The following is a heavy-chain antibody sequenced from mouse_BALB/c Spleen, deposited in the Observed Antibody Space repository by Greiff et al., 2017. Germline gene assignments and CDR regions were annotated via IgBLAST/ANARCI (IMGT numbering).Heavy chain of an antibody. CDR2: INPSTGYT. V-gene: IGHV1-7*01. J-gene: IGHJ2*01. D-gene: IGHD2-4*01. CDR1: GYTFTSYW. CDR3: ARGGITWLFDY. Sequence: VQLQQSGAELAKPGASVKMSCKASGYTFTSYWMHWVKQRPGQGLEWIGYINPSTGYTNYNQKFKDKATLTADKSSSTAYMQLSSLTSEDSAVYYCARGGITWLFDYWGQGTTLTVSS.